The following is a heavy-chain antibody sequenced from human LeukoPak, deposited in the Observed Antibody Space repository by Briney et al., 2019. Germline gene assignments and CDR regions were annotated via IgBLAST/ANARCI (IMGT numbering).Heavy chain of an antibody. CDR2: IIPIFGTA. CDR1: GGTFSSYA. D-gene: IGHD2-2*02. V-gene: IGHV1-69*05. J-gene: IGHJ4*02. CDR3: ARGYCSSTSCYREDD. Sequence: SVKVPCKASGGTFSSYAISWVRQAPGQGLEWMGGIIPIFGTANYAQKFQGRVTITTDESTSTAYMELSSLRSEDTAVYYCARGYCSSTSCYREDDWGQGTLVTVSS.